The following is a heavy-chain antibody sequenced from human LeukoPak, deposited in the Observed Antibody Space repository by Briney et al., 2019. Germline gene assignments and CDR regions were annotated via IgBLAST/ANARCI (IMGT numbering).Heavy chain of an antibody. D-gene: IGHD4-23*01. V-gene: IGHV1-69*13. CDR3: ATGYGGNPTYYYYGMDV. CDR1: GGTFSSYA. CDR2: IIPIFGTA. J-gene: IGHJ6*02. Sequence: SVKVSCKASGGTFSSYAISWVRQAPGQGLEWMGGIIPIFGTANYAQKFQGRVTITADESTSTAYMELSSLRSEDTAVYYFATGYGGNPTYYYYGMDVWGQGTTVTVSS.